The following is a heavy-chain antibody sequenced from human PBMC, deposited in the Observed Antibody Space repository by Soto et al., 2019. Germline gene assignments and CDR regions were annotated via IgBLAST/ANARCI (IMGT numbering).Heavy chain of an antibody. CDR3: TRGLGLYYFDY. V-gene: IGHV1-3*01. CDR2: INAGNGNT. J-gene: IGHJ4*02. D-gene: IGHD1-26*01. Sequence: AASVKVSCKASGYTFTSYAMHWVRQAPGQRLEWMGWINAGNGNTKYSQKFQGRVTITRDTSASTAYMELSSLRSEDTAVYYCTRGLGLYYFDYWGQGTLVPVSS. CDR1: GYTFTSYA.